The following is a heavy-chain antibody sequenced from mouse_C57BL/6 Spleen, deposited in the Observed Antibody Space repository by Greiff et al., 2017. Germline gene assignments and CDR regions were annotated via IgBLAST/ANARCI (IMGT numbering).Heavy chain of an antibody. CDR3: TRDTRFYAMDY. CDR2: ISSGGDYI. V-gene: IGHV5-9-1*02. Sequence: EVMLVESGEGLVKPGGSLKLSCAASGFTFSSYAMSWVRQTPEKRLEWVAYISSGGDYIYYADTVKGRFTISRDNARNTLYLQMSNLKSEDTAVYYCTRDTRFYAMDYWGQGTSVTVSS. CDR1: GFTFSSYA. J-gene: IGHJ4*01.